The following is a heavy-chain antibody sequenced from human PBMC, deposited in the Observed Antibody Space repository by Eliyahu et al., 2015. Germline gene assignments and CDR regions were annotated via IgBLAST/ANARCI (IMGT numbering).Heavy chain of an antibody. Sequence: QLQLQESGPRLVKPSETLSFTCTVSTDSXSSXTNYWGWIRQSPGKGLEWIGSVYHTGNTYYNPSLKSRVTMSVDTSKNQFSLKLSSVSAADTAVYYCATHTIVWSGPEYFQHWGQGTLVTVSS. CDR2: VYHTGNT. J-gene: IGHJ1*01. CDR3: ATHTIVWSGPEYFQH. V-gene: IGHV4-39*01. CDR1: TDSXSSXTNY. D-gene: IGHD3/OR15-3a*01.